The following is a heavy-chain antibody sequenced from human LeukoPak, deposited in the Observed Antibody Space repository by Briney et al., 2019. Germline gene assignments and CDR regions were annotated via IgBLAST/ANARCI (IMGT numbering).Heavy chain of an antibody. J-gene: IGHJ5*02. CDR2: IYYSGST. Sequence: SETLSLTCTVSGGSISSSSYYWGWIRQPPGKGLEWIGSIYYSGSTYYNPSLKSRVTISVDTSKNQFSLKLSSVTAADTAVNYCARVKSGTGRFDPWGQGTLVTVSS. CDR3: ARVKSGTGRFDP. D-gene: IGHD3-10*01. CDR1: GGSISSSSYY. V-gene: IGHV4-39*07.